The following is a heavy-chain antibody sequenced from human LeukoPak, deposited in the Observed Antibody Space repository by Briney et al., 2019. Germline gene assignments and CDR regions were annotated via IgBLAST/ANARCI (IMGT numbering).Heavy chain of an antibody. CDR1: GGSISSYY. CDR3: ARDKGEYYDSSGYLDY. V-gene: IGHV4-59*01. J-gene: IGHJ4*02. Sequence: SETLSLTCTVSGGSISSYYWSWIRQPPGKGLEWIGSIYYSGNTNYNPSLKSRVTISVDTSKNQFSLKLSSVTAADTAMYYCARDKGEYYDSSGYLDYWGQGTLVTVSS. CDR2: IYYSGNT. D-gene: IGHD3-22*01.